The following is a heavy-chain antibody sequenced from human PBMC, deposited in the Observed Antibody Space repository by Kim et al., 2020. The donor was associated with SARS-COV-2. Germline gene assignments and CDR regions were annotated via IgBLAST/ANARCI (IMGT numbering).Heavy chain of an antibody. J-gene: IGHJ4*02. D-gene: IGHD6-19*01. V-gene: IGHV4-34*01. Sequence: NYNPSLKGRVTISVDTSKNQFSLKLSSVTAADTAVYYCARGTIAVAPFDYWGQGTLVTVSS. CDR3: ARGTIAVAPFDY.